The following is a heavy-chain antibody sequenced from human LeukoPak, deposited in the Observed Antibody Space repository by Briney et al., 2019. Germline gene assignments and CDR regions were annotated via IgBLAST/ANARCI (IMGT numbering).Heavy chain of an antibody. Sequence: GGSLRLSCAASGFTFSSYAMSWVRQAPGKGLEWVSAISGSGGSTYYADSVKGRFTISRDNSKNTLYLQMNSLRAEDTAIYYCAKGDGYNRNSNFDYWGQGTLVTVSS. CDR3: AKGDGYNRNSNFDY. CDR1: GFTFSSYA. D-gene: IGHD5-24*01. V-gene: IGHV3-23*01. J-gene: IGHJ4*02. CDR2: ISGSGGST.